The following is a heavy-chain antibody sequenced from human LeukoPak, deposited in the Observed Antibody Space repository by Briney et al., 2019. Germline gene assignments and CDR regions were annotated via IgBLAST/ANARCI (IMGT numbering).Heavy chain of an antibody. CDR1: GFTFSSYG. V-gene: IGHV3-30*18. Sequence: PGRSLRLSCAASGFTFSSYGMHWVRQAPGKGLEWVAVISYDGSNKYYADSVKGRFTISRDNSKNTLYLQMNSLRAEDTAVYYCAKGSLRITMIVLAENYFDYWGQGTLVTVSS. CDR3: AKGSLRITMIVLAENYFDY. CDR2: ISYDGSNK. D-gene: IGHD3-22*01. J-gene: IGHJ4*02.